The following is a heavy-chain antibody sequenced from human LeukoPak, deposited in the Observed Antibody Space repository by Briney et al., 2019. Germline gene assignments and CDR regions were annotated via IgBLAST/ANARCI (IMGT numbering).Heavy chain of an antibody. V-gene: IGHV1-2*02. CDR3: ARSPDILTGENFDY. Sequence: ASVKVSCKASGGTFTGYYMHWVRQAPGQGLEWMGWINLNSGGTNYAQKFQGRVTMTRDTSISTVYMELSRLRSDDTAVNYCARSPDILTGENFDYWGQGTLVTVSS. D-gene: IGHD3-9*01. CDR1: GGTFTGYY. J-gene: IGHJ4*02. CDR2: INLNSGGT.